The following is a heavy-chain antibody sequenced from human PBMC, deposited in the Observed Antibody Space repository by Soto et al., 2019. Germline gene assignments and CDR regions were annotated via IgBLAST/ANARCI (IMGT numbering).Heavy chain of an antibody. J-gene: IGHJ4*02. V-gene: IGHV1-2*02. D-gene: IGHD6-13*01. CDR1: GYALTGRY. Sequence: CKSSGYALTGRYMHWVRQDPGQGLEWLGWINPNSGGTNYAQKSQGRVTMTRDTSISTAYMELSRLRSDDTAVYYCARVRYSSSCPLDYWGQGTLVNVSA. CDR3: ARVRYSSSCPLDY. CDR2: INPNSGGT.